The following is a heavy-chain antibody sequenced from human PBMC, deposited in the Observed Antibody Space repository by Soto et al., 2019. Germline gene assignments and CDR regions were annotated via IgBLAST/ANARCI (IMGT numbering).Heavy chain of an antibody. CDR2: IYYSGST. CDR3: AGHIAAAGTFYYYYYMDV. Sequence: SETLSLTCTVSGGSISSYYWSWIRQPPGKGLEWIGYIYYSGSTNYNPSLKSRVTISVDTSKNQFSLKLSSVTAADTAVYYCAGHIAAAGTFYYYYYMDVWGKGTTVTVSS. D-gene: IGHD6-13*01. V-gene: IGHV4-59*01. J-gene: IGHJ6*03. CDR1: GGSISSYY.